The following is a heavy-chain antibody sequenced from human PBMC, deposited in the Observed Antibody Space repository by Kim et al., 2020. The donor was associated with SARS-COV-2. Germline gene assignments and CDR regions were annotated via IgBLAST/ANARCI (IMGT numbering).Heavy chain of an antibody. CDR2: ISYDGSNK. J-gene: IGHJ4*02. V-gene: IGHV3-30*18. CDR1: GFTFSSYG. Sequence: GGSLRLSCAASGFTFSSYGMHWVRQAPGKGLEWVAVISYDGSNKYYADSVKGRFTISRDNSKNTLYLQMNSLRAEDTAVYYCSKVAYYDSSGFDYLGQGT. D-gene: IGHD3-22*01. CDR3: SKVAYYDSSGFDY.